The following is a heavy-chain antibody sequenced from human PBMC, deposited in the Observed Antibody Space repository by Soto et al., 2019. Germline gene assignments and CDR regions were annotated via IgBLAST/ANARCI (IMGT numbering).Heavy chain of an antibody. CDR2: IIPIFGTA. CDR1: GGTFSSYA. D-gene: IGHD3-9*01. V-gene: IGHV1-69*06. CDR3: ARYYDILTGYYRTWFDP. J-gene: IGHJ5*02. Sequence: QVQLVQSGAEVKKPGSSVKVSCKASGGTFSSYAISWVRQAPGQGLEWMGGIIPIFGTANYAQKFQGRVTITEDKSTSTAYMELSSLRSEDTAVYYCARYYDILTGYYRTWFDPWGQGTLVTVSS.